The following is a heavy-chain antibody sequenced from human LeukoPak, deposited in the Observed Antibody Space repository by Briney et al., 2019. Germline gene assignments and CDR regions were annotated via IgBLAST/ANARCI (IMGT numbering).Heavy chain of an antibody. Sequence: GRSLRLSCAASGFTFSSYAMHWVRQAPGKGLEWVAVISYDGSNKYYADSVKGRFTISRDNSKDTLYLQMNSLRAEDTAVYYCARGETYYYDSSGYSDEVWGQGPLVTVSS. CDR1: GFTFSSYA. CDR3: ARGETYYYDSSGYSDEV. CDR2: ISYDGSNK. J-gene: IGHJ4*02. V-gene: IGHV3-30*04. D-gene: IGHD3-22*01.